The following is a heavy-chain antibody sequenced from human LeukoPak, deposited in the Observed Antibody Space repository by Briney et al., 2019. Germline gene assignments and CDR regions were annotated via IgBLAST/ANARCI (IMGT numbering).Heavy chain of an antibody. CDR1: GFTFSSYW. Sequence: GGSLRLSCVASGFTFSSYWMHWVRQDPRKGLVWVSRINGDGRNINYADSVRGRFTISRDNAKNSLSLQMNSLRAEDTAFYYCAKDKSHSSWTSRYYYYALDVWGQGTTVTVSS. CDR3: AKDKSHSSWTSRYYYYALDV. CDR2: INGDGRNI. V-gene: IGHV3-74*01. J-gene: IGHJ6*02. D-gene: IGHD6-19*01.